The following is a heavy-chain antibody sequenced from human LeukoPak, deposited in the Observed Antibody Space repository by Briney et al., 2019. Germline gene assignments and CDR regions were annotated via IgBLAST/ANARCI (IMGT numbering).Heavy chain of an antibody. CDR2: ISGTGGFT. CDR3: ARYGSGSYIDN. J-gene: IGHJ4*02. CDR1: GFTFSSYA. D-gene: IGHD3-10*01. Sequence: PGGSLRLSCAASGFTFSSYAIMWVRQAPGKGLDWVSFISGTGGFTSYADSVKGRFTISRDNSKNTLSLQMNSLRAEDTAVYYCARYGSGSYIDNWGQGTLVTVSS. V-gene: IGHV3-23*01.